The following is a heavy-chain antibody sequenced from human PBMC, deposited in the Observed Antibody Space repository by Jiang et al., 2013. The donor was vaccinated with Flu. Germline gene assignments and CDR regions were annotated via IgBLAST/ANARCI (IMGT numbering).Heavy chain of an antibody. J-gene: IGHJ4*02. Sequence: RLSCAASGFTFSSYAMSWVRQAPGKGLEWVSAISGSGGSTYYADSVKGRFTISRDNSKNTLYLQMNSLRAEDTAVYYCAKDFGTEHPDYGDYVSDYWGQGTLVTVSS. CDR3: AKDFGTEHPDYGDYVSDY. CDR2: ISGSGGST. V-gene: IGHV3-23*01. D-gene: IGHD4-17*01. CDR1: GFTFSSYA.